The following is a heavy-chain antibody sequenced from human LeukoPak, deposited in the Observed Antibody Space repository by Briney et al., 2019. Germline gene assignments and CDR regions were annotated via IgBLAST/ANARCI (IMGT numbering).Heavy chain of an antibody. Sequence: GRSLRLSCAASGFTFSNYVMHWVRQAPGKGLEWVAVMSYDGSNKYYADSVKGRFTIFRDNSKNTLYLQMDSLRTEDTAVYYCARDRGYCSSTSCFYYMDVWGKGTTVTVSS. V-gene: IGHV3-30-3*01. CDR3: ARDRGYCSSTSCFYYMDV. CDR2: MSYDGSNK. CDR1: GFTFSNYV. D-gene: IGHD2-2*01. J-gene: IGHJ6*03.